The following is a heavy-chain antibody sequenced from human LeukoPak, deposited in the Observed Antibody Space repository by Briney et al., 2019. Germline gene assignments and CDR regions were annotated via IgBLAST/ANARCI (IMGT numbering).Heavy chain of an antibody. CDR1: DYTFTNYG. CDR3: ARDYYDSSGYYYVFAY. CDR2: ISAYNGNT. D-gene: IGHD3-22*01. V-gene: IGHV1-18*01. Sequence: GASVTVSCKASDYTFTNYGISWVRQAPGQGLEWMGWISAYNGNTNQAQKLQGRVTMTTDTSTRTAYMELRSLRSDDTAVYYCARDYYDSSGYYYVFAYWGQGTLVTVSS. J-gene: IGHJ4*02.